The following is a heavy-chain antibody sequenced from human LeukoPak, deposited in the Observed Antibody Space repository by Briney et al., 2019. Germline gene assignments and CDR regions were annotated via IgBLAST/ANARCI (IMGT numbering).Heavy chain of an antibody. V-gene: IGHV4-39*07. CDR2: IDYSGNT. D-gene: IGHD3-22*01. CDR3: ARFFQYSGSNCHYLDS. J-gene: IGHJ4*02. CDR1: VGSISSSNY. Sequence: PSETLSLTCTVSVGSISSSNYWGWIRQPPGKGLEWIGSIDYSGNTYHNPPLKSRVTISIDTSKNKFSLNLNSVTAADTAVYYCARFFQYSGSNCHYLDSWGQGTLVIVSS.